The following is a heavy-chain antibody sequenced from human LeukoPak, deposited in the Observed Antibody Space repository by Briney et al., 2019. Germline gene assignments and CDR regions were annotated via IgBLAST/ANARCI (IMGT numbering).Heavy chain of an antibody. CDR1: GYTLTSYF. J-gene: IGHJ3*02. CDR3: ARDQDSNYAFDI. CDR2: INPSGGST. Sequence: ASVKDSCKASGYTLTSYFIHWVRQAPGQGLEWMGIINPSGGSTSYAQKFQGRVTMTRDTSTSTVYMELSSLRSEDTAVYYCARDQDSNYAFDIWGQGTMVTVSS. V-gene: IGHV1-46*01. D-gene: IGHD1-7*01.